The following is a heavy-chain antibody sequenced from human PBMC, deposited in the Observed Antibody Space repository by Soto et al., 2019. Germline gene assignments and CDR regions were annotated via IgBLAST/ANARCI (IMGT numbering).Heavy chain of an antibody. Sequence: EVQLVESGGGLVQPGRSLRLSCAASGFTFDDYAMHWVRQAPGKGLEWVSGISWNSGSIGYADSVKGRFTISRDNAKNSLYLQMNSLRAEDTALYYCAKDASSGWYHHLAFDIWGQGTMVTVSS. CDR3: AKDASSGWYHHLAFDI. V-gene: IGHV3-9*01. J-gene: IGHJ3*02. D-gene: IGHD6-19*01. CDR1: GFTFDDYA. CDR2: ISWNSGSI.